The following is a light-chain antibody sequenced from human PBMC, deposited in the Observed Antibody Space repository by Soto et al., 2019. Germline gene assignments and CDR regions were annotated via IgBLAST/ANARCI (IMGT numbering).Light chain of an antibody. CDR3: CSYTSTSSWL. Sequence: QSALTPPASVSGSPGQSITISCTGTSSDVGGYNYVSWYQQYPGKAPKLMIYDVSNRPSGVSNRFSGSKSGNTASLTISGLQAEDEADYYCCSYTSTSSWLFGGGTKVTVL. V-gene: IGLV2-14*03. CDR1: SSDVGGYNY. CDR2: DVS. J-gene: IGLJ3*02.